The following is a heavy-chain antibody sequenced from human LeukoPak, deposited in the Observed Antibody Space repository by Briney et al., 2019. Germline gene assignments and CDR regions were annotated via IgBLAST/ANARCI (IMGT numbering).Heavy chain of an antibody. D-gene: IGHD6-19*01. V-gene: IGHV3-23*01. CDR2: IGGSGGST. CDR3: AREAFYSSGWLSLFGY. Sequence: GGSLRLSCAASGFTFGIYAMSWVRQAPGKGLEWVSVIGGSGGSTYYADSVKGRFTISRDESKNTLYLQMNSLRAEDTAVYYCAREAFYSSGWLSLFGYWGQGTLVTVSS. CDR1: GFTFGIYA. J-gene: IGHJ4*02.